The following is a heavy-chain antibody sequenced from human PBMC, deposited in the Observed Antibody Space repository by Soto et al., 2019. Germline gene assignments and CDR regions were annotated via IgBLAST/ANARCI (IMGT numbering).Heavy chain of an antibody. CDR2: INYSGSA. V-gene: IGHV4-39*01. CDR1: GVSISSSSYY. D-gene: IGHD6-13*01. Sequence: TSETLSLTCTVSGVSISSSSYYWGWIRQPPGKGLEWIGSINYSGSAYYNPSLKSRVTISVDTSKNQFSLKLTSVTAADTAVYYCARHLFSLGQIDYWGQGTLVTVSS. J-gene: IGHJ4*02. CDR3: ARHLFSLGQIDY.